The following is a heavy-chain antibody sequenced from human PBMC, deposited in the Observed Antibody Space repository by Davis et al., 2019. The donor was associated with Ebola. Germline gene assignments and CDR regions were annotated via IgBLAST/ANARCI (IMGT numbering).Heavy chain of an antibody. Sequence: PGGSLRLSCAASTFMFSSKAMGWVRQAPGKGLEWVSTINGGDTYYADSVKGRFTISRDNAKNTLYLQMNSLGAEDTALYYCASGISQGYWGQGTLVTVSS. V-gene: IGHV3-23*01. D-gene: IGHD2-15*01. CDR2: INGGDT. CDR3: ASGISQGY. CDR1: TFMFSSKA. J-gene: IGHJ4*02.